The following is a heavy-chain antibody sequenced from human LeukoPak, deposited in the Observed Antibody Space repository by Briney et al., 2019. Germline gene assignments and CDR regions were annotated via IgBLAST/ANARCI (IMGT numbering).Heavy chain of an antibody. CDR1: VGSISSSSYY. J-gene: IGHJ6*02. CDR2: IYYSGST. CDR3: ARLVVPAAILLTSYYYGMDV. V-gene: IGHV4-39*01. D-gene: IGHD2-2*01. Sequence: SETLSLTCTVSVGSISSSSYYWGWIRQPPGKGLEWIGSIYYSGSTYYNPSLKSRVTISVDTSKNQFSLTLSSVTAADTAVYYCARLVVPAAILLTSYYYGMDVWGQGTTVTVSS.